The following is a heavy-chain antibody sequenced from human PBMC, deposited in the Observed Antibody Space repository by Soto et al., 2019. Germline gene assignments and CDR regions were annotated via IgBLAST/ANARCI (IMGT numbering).Heavy chain of an antibody. V-gene: IGHV3-23*01. CDR2: ISGSGDRT. CDR3: ANDSHISGYYSEGD. Sequence: EVQLLESGGGLVQPGGSLRLSCAASGFTFTSYAMSWVRQAPGKGLEWVSGISGSGDRTYYADSVRGGFTISRDNSKNTLYLQMNSLRAEDTAFYYCANDSHISGYYSEGDWGQGTLVTVSS. J-gene: IGHJ4*02. CDR1: GFTFTSYA. D-gene: IGHD3-22*01.